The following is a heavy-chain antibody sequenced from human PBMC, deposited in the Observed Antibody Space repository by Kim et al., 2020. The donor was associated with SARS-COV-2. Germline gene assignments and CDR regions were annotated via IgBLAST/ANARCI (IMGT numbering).Heavy chain of an antibody. CDR2: IYYSGST. CDR3: ASTNWGGGPCDY. Sequence: SETLSLTCTVSGGSISSGGYYWSWIRQHPGKGLEWIGYIYYSGSTYYNPSLKSRVTISVDTSKNQFSLKLSSVTATDTAVYYCASTNWGGGPCDYWGQGTLVTVSS. J-gene: IGHJ4*02. V-gene: IGHV4-31*03. D-gene: IGHD7-27*01. CDR1: GGSISSGGYY.